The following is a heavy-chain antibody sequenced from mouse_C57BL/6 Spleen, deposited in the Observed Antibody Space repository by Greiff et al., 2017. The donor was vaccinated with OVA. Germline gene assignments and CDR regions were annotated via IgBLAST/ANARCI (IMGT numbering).Heavy chain of an antibody. J-gene: IGHJ3*01. D-gene: IGHD2-4*01. CDR3: ARQRDYDGFAY. Sequence: EVQRVESGGDLVKPGGSLKLSCAASGFTFSSYGMSWVRQTPDQRLEWVATISSGGSYTYYPDSVKGRFTISRDNAKNTLYLQMSSLKSEDTAMYYWARQRDYDGFAYWGQGTLVTVSA. CDR2: ISSGGSYT. CDR1: GFTFSSYG. V-gene: IGHV5-6*01.